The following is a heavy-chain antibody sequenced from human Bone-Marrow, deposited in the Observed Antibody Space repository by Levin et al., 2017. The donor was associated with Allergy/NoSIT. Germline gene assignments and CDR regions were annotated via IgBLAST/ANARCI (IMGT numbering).Heavy chain of an antibody. Sequence: KISCKSSGDTFTNYPINWVRQAPGQGLEWMGGIIPVFGTTNYAQIFQGRVTITADKSTGTTFMEVRSLKSEDTAIYYCARGIVPAAILGNWFDPWGQGTLVTVSS. J-gene: IGHJ5*02. D-gene: IGHD2-2*01. CDR3: ARGIVPAAILGNWFDP. CDR2: IIPVFGTT. CDR1: GDTFTNYP. V-gene: IGHV1-69*06.